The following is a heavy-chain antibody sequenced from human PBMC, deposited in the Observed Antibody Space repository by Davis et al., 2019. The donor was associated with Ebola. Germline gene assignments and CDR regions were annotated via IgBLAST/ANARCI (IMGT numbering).Heavy chain of an antibody. CDR2: INHSGST. Sequence: ESLKISCAASGFTFSSYWMSWIRQPPGKGLEWIGEINHSGSTNYNPSLKSRVTISVDTSKNQFSLKLSSVTAADTAMYFCARAFGYHYDSSGYSYYSDYMDVWGKGTTVTVSS. D-gene: IGHD3-22*01. J-gene: IGHJ6*03. CDR3: ARAFGYHYDSSGYSYYSDYMDV. CDR1: GFTFSSYW. V-gene: IGHV4-34*01.